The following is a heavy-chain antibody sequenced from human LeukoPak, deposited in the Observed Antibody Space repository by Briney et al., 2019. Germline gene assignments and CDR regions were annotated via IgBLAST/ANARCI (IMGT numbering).Heavy chain of an antibody. V-gene: IGHV3-11*01. D-gene: IGHD6-19*01. J-gene: IGHJ5*02. CDR1: GFTISNYI. Sequence: GGSLRLSCAASGFTISNYIMSWVRQAPGKGLEWVSYISSSGTTIYSADSVEGRFTISRDNAKNSLYLQMNSLRAEDTAVYYCARAAGWFDRWGQGTLVTVSS. CDR2: ISSSGTTI. CDR3: ARAAGWFDR.